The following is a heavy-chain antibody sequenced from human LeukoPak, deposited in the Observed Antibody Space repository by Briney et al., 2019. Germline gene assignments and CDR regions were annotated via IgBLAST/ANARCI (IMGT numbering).Heavy chain of an antibody. Sequence: SRGSLRLSCAASGFTFSSYAMHWVRQAPGQGLEWVALISYDEINKHYADSVEGRFTISRDNSKNTLYLQMNSLRAEDTAVYYCTRDSARRDGYNFDYWGQGTLVTVSS. CDR2: ISYDEINK. D-gene: IGHD5-24*01. V-gene: IGHV3-30*04. J-gene: IGHJ4*02. CDR3: TRDSARRDGYNFDY. CDR1: GFTFSSYA.